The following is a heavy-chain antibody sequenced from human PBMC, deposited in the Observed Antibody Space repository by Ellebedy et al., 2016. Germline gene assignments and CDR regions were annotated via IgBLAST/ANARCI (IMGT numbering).Heavy chain of an antibody. D-gene: IGHD6-13*01. V-gene: IGHV1-2*02. CDR2: INPHSGGT. Sequence: ASVKVSCXASGYTFTAYYIHWVRQAPGQGLEWMGWINPHSGGTNFAQKFQGGVTMTRDTSISTAYMELSKLRSDDTAVYYCTRFSSTWYWFDPWGQGTLVTVS. J-gene: IGHJ5*02. CDR1: GYTFTAYY. CDR3: TRFSSTWYWFDP.